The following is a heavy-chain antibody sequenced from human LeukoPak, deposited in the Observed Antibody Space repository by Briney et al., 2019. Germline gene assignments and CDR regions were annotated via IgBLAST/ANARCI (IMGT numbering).Heavy chain of an antibody. D-gene: IGHD6-19*01. CDR3: AKDQGIAVAGGAFDY. Sequence: PGGSLRLSCAASGFTFDDYTMHWVRQAPGKGLEWVSLISWDGGSTYYADSVKGRFTISRDNSKNSLYLQMNSLRTEDTALYYCAKDQGIAVAGGAFDYWGQGTLVTVSS. V-gene: IGHV3-43*01. J-gene: IGHJ4*02. CDR1: GFTFDDYT. CDR2: ISWDGGST.